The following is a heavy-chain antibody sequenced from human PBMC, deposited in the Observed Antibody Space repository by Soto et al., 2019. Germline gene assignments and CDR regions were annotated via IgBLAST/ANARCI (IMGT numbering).Heavy chain of an antibody. CDR3: AHSAYSSGWNEGNWFDP. CDR1: GFSLSTSGVG. V-gene: IGHV2-5*02. CDR2: IYWDDDK. J-gene: IGHJ5*02. D-gene: IGHD6-19*01. Sequence: QITLKESGPTLVKPTQTLTLTCTFSGFSLSTSGVGVGWIRQPPGKALEWLALIYWDDDKRYSPSLKSRLTITKXXSXNXAVLTMTNMDPVDTATYYCAHSAYSSGWNEGNWFDPWGQGTLVTVSS.